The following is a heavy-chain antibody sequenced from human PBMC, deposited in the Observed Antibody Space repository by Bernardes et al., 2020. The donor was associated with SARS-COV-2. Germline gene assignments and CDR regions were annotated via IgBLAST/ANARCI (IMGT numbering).Heavy chain of an antibody. J-gene: IGHJ4*02. CDR1: GFTLSIYA. CDR3: AKNWEAGTLRPYFCDY. V-gene: IGHV3-23*01. CDR2: LSGSGDLA. Sequence: SLRLSCAASGFTLSIYAMSWVRQAPGRGLEWVSGLSGSGDLAFYADSVKGRFTISRDESKNTLFLQMNSLRAEDTAVYYCAKNWEAGTLRPYFCDYWGQGTLVTVSS. D-gene: IGHD1-26*01.